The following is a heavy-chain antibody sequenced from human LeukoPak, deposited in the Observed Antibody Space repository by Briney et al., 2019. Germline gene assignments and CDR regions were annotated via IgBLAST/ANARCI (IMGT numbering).Heavy chain of an antibody. Sequence: ASVKVSCKASGYTFTGHYIHWVRQAPGQGLEWMGWINPNSGGTNSAQKFQGRVTMTGDTSISTAYMELSRLRSDDTAVYYCARALYGDYLDYWGQGTLVTVSS. J-gene: IGHJ4*02. V-gene: IGHV1-2*02. D-gene: IGHD4-17*01. CDR1: GYTFTGHY. CDR2: INPNSGGT. CDR3: ARALYGDYLDY.